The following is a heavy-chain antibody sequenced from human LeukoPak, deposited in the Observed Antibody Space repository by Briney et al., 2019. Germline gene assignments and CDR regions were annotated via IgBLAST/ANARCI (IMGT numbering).Heavy chain of an antibody. J-gene: IGHJ3*02. Sequence: SETLSLTCTVSGVSISNYYWSWIRQPPGKGLEWIGYIYYSGSTYYNPSLKSRVTISVDTSKNQFSLKLSSVTAADTAVYYCARVVATGEDAFDIWGQGTMVTVSS. V-gene: IGHV4-59*12. D-gene: IGHD5-12*01. CDR2: IYYSGST. CDR3: ARVVATGEDAFDI. CDR1: GVSISNYY.